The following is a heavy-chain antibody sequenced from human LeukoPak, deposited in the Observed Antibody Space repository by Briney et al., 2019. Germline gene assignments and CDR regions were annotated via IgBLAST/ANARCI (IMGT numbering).Heavy chain of an antibody. V-gene: IGHV1-24*01. Sequence: AASVKVSCKVSGYTLTELSMHWVRQAPGKGLEWMGGFDPEDGETIYAQKFQGRVTMTEDTSTDTAYMELSRLRSDDTAVYYCARGYCSGGSCYSVENWFDPWGQGTLVTVSS. CDR2: FDPEDGET. CDR1: GYTLTELS. CDR3: ARGYCSGGSCYSVENWFDP. J-gene: IGHJ5*02. D-gene: IGHD2-15*01.